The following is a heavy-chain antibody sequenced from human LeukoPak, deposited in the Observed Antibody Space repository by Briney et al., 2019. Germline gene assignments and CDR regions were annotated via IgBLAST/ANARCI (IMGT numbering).Heavy chain of an antibody. CDR3: ARDRLGTYYDFWSGYSYYFDY. D-gene: IGHD3-3*01. CDR1: GYTFTSYY. J-gene: IGHJ4*02. CDR2: INPSGGST. V-gene: IGHV1-46*01. Sequence: ASVKVSCKASGYTFTSYYMHWVRQAPGQGLEWMGIINPSGGSTSYAQKFQGRVTMTRDMSTSTVYMELSSLRSEDTAVYYCARDRLGTYYDFWSGYSYYFDYWGQGTLVTVSS.